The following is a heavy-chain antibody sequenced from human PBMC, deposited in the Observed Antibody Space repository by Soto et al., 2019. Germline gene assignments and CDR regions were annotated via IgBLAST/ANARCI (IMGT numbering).Heavy chain of an antibody. CDR1: GFTFSRYA. CDR3: AREVMVAATPYGMDV. Sequence: GSLRLSCAASGFTFSRYAMHWVRQAPGKGLEWVAVISYDGSNKYYADSVKGRFTISRDNSKNTLYLQMNSLRAEDTAVYYCAREVMVAATPYGMDVWGQGTTVTVSS. J-gene: IGHJ6*02. CDR2: ISYDGSNK. D-gene: IGHD2-15*01. V-gene: IGHV3-30-3*01.